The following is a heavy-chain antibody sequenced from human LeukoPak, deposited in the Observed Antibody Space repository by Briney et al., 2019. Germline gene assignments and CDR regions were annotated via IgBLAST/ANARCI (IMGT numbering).Heavy chain of an antibody. J-gene: IGHJ4*02. CDR1: GGSFSGYY. Sequence: SETLSLTCAVYGGSFSGYYWSWIRQPPGKGLEWIGEINHSGSTNYNPSLKSRVTISVDTSKNQFSLKLSSVTAADTAVYYCARGQGRYYYDVLDYWGQGTLVTVSS. CDR3: ARGQGRYYYDVLDY. D-gene: IGHD3-22*01. CDR2: INHSGST. V-gene: IGHV4-34*01.